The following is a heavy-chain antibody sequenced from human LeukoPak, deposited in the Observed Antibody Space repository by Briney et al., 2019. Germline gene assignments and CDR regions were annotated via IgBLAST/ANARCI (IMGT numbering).Heavy chain of an antibody. CDR3: ARYDRIAAVHPKAFDY. V-gene: IGHV3-33*01. J-gene: IGHJ4*02. D-gene: IGHD6-13*01. CDR2: IWYDGSNK. CDR1: GFTFSSYG. Sequence: GGSLRLSCAASGFTFSSYGMHWVRQAPGKGLEWVAVIWYDGSNKYYADSVKGRFTISRDNSKNTLYLQMNSLRAEDTAVYYCARYDRIAAVHPKAFDYWGQGTLVTVSS.